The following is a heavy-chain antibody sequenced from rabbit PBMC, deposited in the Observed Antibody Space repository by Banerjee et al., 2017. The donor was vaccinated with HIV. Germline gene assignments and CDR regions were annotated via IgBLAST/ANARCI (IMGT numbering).Heavy chain of an antibody. Sequence: QSLEESGGGLVQPEGSLTLTCKASGFDFSSSVMCWVRQAPGKGLELIACIVTSSSSTWYASWVNGRVTISKTSSTTVTLQMTSLTAADTATYFCARGYYTYGYAGYGLDLWGPGTLVTVS. CDR1: GFDFSSSV. J-gene: IGHJ3*01. V-gene: IGHV1S40*01. CDR2: IVTSSSST. D-gene: IGHD6-1*01. CDR3: ARGYYTYGYAGYGLDL.